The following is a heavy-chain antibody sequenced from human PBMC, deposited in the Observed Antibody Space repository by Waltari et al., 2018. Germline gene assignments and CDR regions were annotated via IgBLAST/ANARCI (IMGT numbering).Heavy chain of an antibody. D-gene: IGHD3-10*01. J-gene: IGHJ4*02. CDR2: VFWNGDE. Sequence: QITLKESGPTLVRPTQTLTLTCTFSGFSFTTRPLAVGWIRQPPGKGLEWLALVFWNGDEHYPPSLRSRLTITKDASKNQVVLTVTNLDPMDTATYYCVRTGGYWGQGIPVTVSS. CDR3: VRTGGY. V-gene: IGHV2-5*01. CDR1: GFSFTTRPLA.